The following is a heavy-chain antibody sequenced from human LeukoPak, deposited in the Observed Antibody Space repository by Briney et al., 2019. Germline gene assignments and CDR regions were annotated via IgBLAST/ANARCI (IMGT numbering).Heavy chain of an antibody. J-gene: IGHJ6*03. Sequence: GGSLRLSCAASGFTFSSYGMHWVRQAPGKGLEWVAVIWYDGSNKYYADSVKGRFTISRDNSKNTLYLQMNSLRAEDTAVYYCAKDGTYYDFWSGYYYYYYMDVWGKGTTVAVSS. CDR1: GFTFSSYG. CDR3: AKDGTYYDFWSGYYYYYYMDV. V-gene: IGHV3-33*06. CDR2: IWYDGSNK. D-gene: IGHD3-3*01.